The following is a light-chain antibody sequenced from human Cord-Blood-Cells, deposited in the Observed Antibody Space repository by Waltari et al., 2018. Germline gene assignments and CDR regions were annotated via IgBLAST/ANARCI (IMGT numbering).Light chain of an antibody. CDR1: SSDIGSYNL. Sequence: QSALTQPASVSGSPGQSITISCTGTSSDIGSYNLVSWYQQHPGKAPKLMIYEGSKRPSGVSNRFSGSKSGNTASLTISGLQAEDEADYYCCSYAGSXVFGGGTXLTV. CDR3: CSYAGSXV. V-gene: IGLV2-23*01. J-gene: IGLJ3*02. CDR2: EGS.